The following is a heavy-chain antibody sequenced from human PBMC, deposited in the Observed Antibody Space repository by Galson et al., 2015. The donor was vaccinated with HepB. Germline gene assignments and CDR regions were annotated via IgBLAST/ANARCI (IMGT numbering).Heavy chain of an antibody. J-gene: IGHJ2*01. CDR1: GFSFNSYA. V-gene: IGHV3-23*01. D-gene: IGHD1-26*01. CDR3: AKDRYSGSYPPSFDL. Sequence: SLRLSCAASGFSFNSYAMSWVRQAPGKGLEWVSIISGSGDVTYYADSVKGRFTISRDNSKNTLYLQMNSLRSEDTAVYYCAKDRYSGSYPPSFDLWGRGTQVTASS. CDR2: ISGSGDVT.